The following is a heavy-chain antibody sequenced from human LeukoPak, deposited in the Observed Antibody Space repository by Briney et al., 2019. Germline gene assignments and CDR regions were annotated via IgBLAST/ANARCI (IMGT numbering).Heavy chain of an antibody. CDR2: INPNSGGT. J-gene: IGHJ3*02. D-gene: IGHD6-13*01. V-gene: IGHV1-2*04. Sequence: GASVKVSCKASGYTFTGYYMHWVRQAPGQGLEWMGWINPNSGGTNYAQKFQGWVTMTRDTSISTAYMKLSRLRSDDTAVYYCARGIAAAGLDAFDIWGQGTMVTVSS. CDR1: GYTFTGYY. CDR3: ARGIAAAGLDAFDI.